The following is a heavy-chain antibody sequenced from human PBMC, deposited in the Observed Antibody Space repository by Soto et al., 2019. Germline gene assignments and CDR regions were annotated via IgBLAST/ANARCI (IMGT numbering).Heavy chain of an antibody. CDR3: AASPPSDYGDYARLKH. CDR1: GFTFSSYA. J-gene: IGHJ1*01. V-gene: IGHV3-23*01. CDR2: ISGSGGST. Sequence: GGSLRLSCAASGFTFSSYAMSWVRQAPGKGLEWVSAISGSGGSTYYADSVKGRFTISRDNSKNTLYLQMNSLRAEDTAVYYCAASPPSDYGDYARLKHWGQGTLVTVSS. D-gene: IGHD4-17*01.